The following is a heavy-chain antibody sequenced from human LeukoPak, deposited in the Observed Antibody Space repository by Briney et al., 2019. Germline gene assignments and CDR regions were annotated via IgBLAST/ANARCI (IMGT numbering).Heavy chain of an antibody. CDR1: GFTFSSYW. CDR3: ARDLSDFWSGQRGDAFDI. Sequence: GGSLRLSCAASGFTFSSYWMSWVRQAPGKGLEWVANIKQDGSEKYYVDSVKGRFTISRDNAKNSLYLQMNSLRAEDTAVYYCARDLSDFWSGQRGDAFDIWGQGTKVTVSS. J-gene: IGHJ3*02. V-gene: IGHV3-7*01. D-gene: IGHD3-3*01. CDR2: IKQDGSEK.